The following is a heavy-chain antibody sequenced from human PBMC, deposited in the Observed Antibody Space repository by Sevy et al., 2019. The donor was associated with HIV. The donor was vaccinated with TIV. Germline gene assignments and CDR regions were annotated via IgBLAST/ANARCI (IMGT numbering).Heavy chain of an antibody. CDR3: ARAIAAAAGF. CDR1: GFTLNAYR. J-gene: IGHJ4*02. CDR2: INQDGSTQ. V-gene: IGHV3-7*01. Sequence: GGSLRLSCAASGFTLNAYRMHWVRQAPGKGLEWLANINQDGSTQYYAASVKGRFTISRDNAKNLVYLQMNTMRPEDTGLYYCARAIAAAAGFWGQGTLVTVSS. D-gene: IGHD6-13*01.